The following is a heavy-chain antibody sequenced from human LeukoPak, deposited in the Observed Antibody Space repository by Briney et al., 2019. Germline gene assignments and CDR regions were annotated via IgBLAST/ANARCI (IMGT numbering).Heavy chain of an antibody. D-gene: IGHD4-17*01. V-gene: IGHV3-48*03. J-gene: IGHJ4*02. Sequence: GGSLRLSCAASGFTFGSYEMNWVRQAPGKGLEWVSYISSSGSTIYYADSVKGRFTISRDNAKNSLYLQMNSLRAEDTAVYYCARRRMTTVTNSPVDYWGQGTLVTVSS. CDR2: ISSSGSTI. CDR1: GFTFGSYE. CDR3: ARRRMTTVTNSPVDY.